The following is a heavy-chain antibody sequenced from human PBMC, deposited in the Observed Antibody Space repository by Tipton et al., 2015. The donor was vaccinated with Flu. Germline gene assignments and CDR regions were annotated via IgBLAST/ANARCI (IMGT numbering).Heavy chain of an antibody. CDR3: ARVPEWLGYGFDI. J-gene: IGHJ3*02. Sequence: SLRLSCLASGLTFTDYWMTWVRQAPGKGLEWVANISPDGSETHYADSVKGRFTIYRDNAKSSLFLQMNNLRGEDTAVYYCARVPEWLGYGFDIWGQGTVVAVSS. CDR2: ISPDGSET. CDR1: GLTFTDYW. V-gene: IGHV3-7*03. D-gene: IGHD3-3*01.